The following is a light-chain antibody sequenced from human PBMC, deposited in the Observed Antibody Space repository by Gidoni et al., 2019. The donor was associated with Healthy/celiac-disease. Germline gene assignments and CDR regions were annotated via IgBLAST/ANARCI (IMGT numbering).Light chain of an antibody. CDR3: QQYNNSSLT. Sequence: ERVMAHSPATLSVSAGDRDTLSCRASQSVSSYLAWYQQKPGKAPRLLIYVASTRHTGIPPRFSGSGSGTEFTLTISSLQSEDFAAYYCQQYNNSSLTFGPGTKVEIK. J-gene: IGKJ1*01. V-gene: IGKV3-15*01. CDR2: VAS. CDR1: QSVSSY.